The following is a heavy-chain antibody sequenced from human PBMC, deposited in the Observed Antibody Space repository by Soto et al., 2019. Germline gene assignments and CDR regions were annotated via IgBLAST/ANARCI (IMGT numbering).Heavy chain of an antibody. CDR3: AVHCSSTSCYHSGFDP. D-gene: IGHD2-2*01. CDR2: INHSGST. CDR1: GGSCSGYY. Sequence: SETLSLTYAVDGGSCSGYYWSWIRQPPGKGLEWIGEINHSGSTNYNPSLKSRVTISVDTSKNQFSLKLSSVTAADTAVYYCAVHCSSTSCYHSGFDPWGQGTLVTVSS. J-gene: IGHJ5*02. V-gene: IGHV4-34*01.